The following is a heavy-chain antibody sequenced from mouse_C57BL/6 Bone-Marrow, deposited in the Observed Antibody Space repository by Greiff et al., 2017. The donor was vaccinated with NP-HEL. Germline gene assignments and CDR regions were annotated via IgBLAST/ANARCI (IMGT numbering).Heavy chain of an antibody. V-gene: IGHV5-4*03. CDR2: ISDGGSYT. D-gene: IGHD2-4*01. CDR3: ASLIYYDYGVWFAY. J-gene: IGHJ3*01. Sequence: EVKVVESGGGLVKPGGSLKLSCAASGFTFSSYAMSWVRQTPEKRLEWVATISDGGSYTYYTDNVQGRFTISRDNAKNNLYLQMSHLKSEDTAMYYCASLIYYDYGVWFAYWGQGTLVTVSA. CDR1: GFTFSSYA.